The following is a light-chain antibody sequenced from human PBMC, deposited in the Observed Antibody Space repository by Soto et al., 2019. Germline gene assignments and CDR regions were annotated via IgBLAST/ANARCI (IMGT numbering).Light chain of an antibody. CDR2: EIS. CDR1: SSDVGGYNF. Sequence: QSALTQPPSVSGSPGQAITISCTGSSSDVGGYNFVSWYQQYPGKAPKLMIFEISDRPSGVSNRFSGSKSGNTASLTISGLQAEDEADYYCSSYTSNTTRVFGGGTKLTVL. V-gene: IGLV2-14*01. CDR3: SSYTSNTTRV. J-gene: IGLJ3*02.